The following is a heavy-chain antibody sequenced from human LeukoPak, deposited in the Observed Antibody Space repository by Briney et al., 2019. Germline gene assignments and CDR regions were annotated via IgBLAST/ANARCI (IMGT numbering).Heavy chain of an antibody. CDR1: GYTFTSYD. CDR2: MNPNSGNT. J-gene: IGHJ4*02. V-gene: IGHV1-8*01. D-gene: IGHD3-3*01. Sequence: GXSVTVSCKASGYTFTSYDINWVRQAPGQGLEWMGWMNPNSGNTGYAQKFQGRVTMTRNTSISTAYMELSSLRSEDTAVYYCASTIGADPYYFDYWGQGTLVTVSS. CDR3: ASTIGADPYYFDY.